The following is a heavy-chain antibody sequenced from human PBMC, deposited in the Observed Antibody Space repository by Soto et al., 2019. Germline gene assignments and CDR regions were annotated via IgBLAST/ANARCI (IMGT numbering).Heavy chain of an antibody. CDR2: INPNSGDT. J-gene: IGHJ4*02. Sequence: GASVKVSWKASAYTFIGYYVHWVRQAPGQGLEWMGWINPNSGDTNYVQKFQGRVTMTRETSISTAYMEVSRLTSDDTAVYYCARDGHSGFGGFDFWGQGTLVTVSS. D-gene: IGHD5-12*01. CDR3: ARDGHSGFGGFDF. CDR1: AYTFIGYY. V-gene: IGHV1-2*02.